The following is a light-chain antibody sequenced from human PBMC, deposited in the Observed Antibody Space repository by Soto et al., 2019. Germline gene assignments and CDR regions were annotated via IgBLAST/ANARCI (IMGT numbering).Light chain of an antibody. CDR3: QQYNNWPPWT. Sequence: EIMMTQSPATLSVSPGERATLSCRASQSVSSNLAWYQQKPGQAPRLLIYGASTSATGIPARFSGSGSGTEFTLTISSLQSADFAVYYCQQYNNWPPWTFGQGTKVDIK. CDR1: QSVSSN. J-gene: IGKJ1*01. V-gene: IGKV3-15*01. CDR2: GAS.